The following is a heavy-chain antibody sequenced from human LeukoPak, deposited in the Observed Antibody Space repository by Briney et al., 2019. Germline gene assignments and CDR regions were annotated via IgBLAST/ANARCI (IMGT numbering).Heavy chain of an antibody. CDR3: ATESPGYSSSWYRSDLDY. J-gene: IGHJ4*02. CDR2: FDPEDGET. D-gene: IGHD6-13*01. Sequence: ASVKVYCKVSGYTLTELSIHRVPQATGKGLFLMRGFDPEDGETIYAQKFQGRVTMTEDTSTDTAYMELSSLRSEDTAVYYCATESPGYSSSWYRSDLDYWGQGTLVTVSS. V-gene: IGHV1-24*01. CDR1: GYTLTELS.